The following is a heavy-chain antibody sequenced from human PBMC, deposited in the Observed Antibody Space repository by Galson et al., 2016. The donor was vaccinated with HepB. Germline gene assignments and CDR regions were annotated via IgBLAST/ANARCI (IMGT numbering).Heavy chain of an antibody. J-gene: IGHJ4*02. V-gene: IGHV3-23*01. D-gene: IGHD2-15*01. CDR3: ARLFGGYIDY. Sequence: SLRLSCAASGFTFSSYWMHWVRQAPGKGLEWVSDISGSGITTYYADSVKGRFTISRDNSKKTVYLQMSSLRAEDTAVYYCARLFGGYIDYWGQGTLVTVSS. CDR1: GFTFSSYW. CDR2: ISGSGITT.